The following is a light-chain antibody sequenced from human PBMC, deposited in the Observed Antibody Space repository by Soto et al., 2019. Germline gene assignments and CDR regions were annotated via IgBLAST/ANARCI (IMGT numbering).Light chain of an antibody. CDR2: DAS. CDR3: QLYGSSPPYT. CDR1: QSVSSTY. J-gene: IGKJ2*01. Sequence: EIVLTQSPGTLSLSPGERATLSCRASQSVSSTYLAWYQQKPGQAPRLLIYDASSRATGIPDRFSGSGSGTDFTLTISRLEPKDFAVYYCQLYGSSPPYTFGQGTKLEIK. V-gene: IGKV3-20*01.